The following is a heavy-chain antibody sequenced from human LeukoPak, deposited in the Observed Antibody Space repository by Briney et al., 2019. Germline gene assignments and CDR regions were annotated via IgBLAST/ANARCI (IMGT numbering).Heavy chain of an antibody. CDR3: PKESLGSPEFVF. CDR2: NSGGGGST. J-gene: IGHJ4*02. D-gene: IGHD3-10*01. Sequence: PGGSLRLSCAASRCTFSSYAMSWVRQAPGKGLEWVSANSGGGGSTYYADSVKGRFTISRDNSKNTLYLQMSSLRGEDTAVYYCPKESLGSPEFVFWGQGTLVTVSS. V-gene: IGHV3-23*01. CDR1: RCTFSSYA.